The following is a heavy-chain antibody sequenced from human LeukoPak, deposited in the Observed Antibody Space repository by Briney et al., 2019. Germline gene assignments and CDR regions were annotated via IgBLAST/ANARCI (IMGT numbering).Heavy chain of an antibody. D-gene: IGHD3-10*01. CDR2: ISYDGNSK. Sequence: GGSLRLSCAASGFTFSSHAVHWVRQAPGKGLQWVAVISYDGNSKYYLDDVKGRFSISRDNSNNTLYLEMSSLRPEDTAVYYCARFFRQKENGYGSSSLGLDSGGRETVARFPYPPTRGQ. V-gene: IGHV3-30*03. CDR1: GFTFSSHA. J-gene: IGHJ3*01. CDR3: ARFFRQKENGYGSSSLGLDSGGRETVARFPYPPT.